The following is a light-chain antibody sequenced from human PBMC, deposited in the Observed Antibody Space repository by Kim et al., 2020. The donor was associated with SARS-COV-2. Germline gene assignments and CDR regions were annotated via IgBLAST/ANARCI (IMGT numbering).Light chain of an antibody. CDR3: QKYNSAPWT. V-gene: IGKV1-27*01. CDR2: GAS. J-gene: IGKJ1*01. CDR1: QGLCYS. Sequence: SSVRDRITLTCPGSQGLCYSFTLFPAQPGKGPLLLIYGASALRSGVPSRFSGSGSGTDFTLTISSLQPEDAATYFCQKYNSAPWTFGQGTKVDIK.